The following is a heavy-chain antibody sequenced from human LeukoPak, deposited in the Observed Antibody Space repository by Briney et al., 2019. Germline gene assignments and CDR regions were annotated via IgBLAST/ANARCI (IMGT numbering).Heavy chain of an antibody. CDR1: GFTFSSYW. CDR2: IKQDGSEK. CDR3: ARDGLSEYSYGSNDC. D-gene: IGHD5-18*01. V-gene: IGHV3-7*01. Sequence: GGSLRLSCAASGFTFSSYWMSWVRQAPGKGLEWVANIKQDGSEKYYVDSVKGRFTISRDNAKNSLYLQMNSLGAEDTAVYYCARDGLSEYSYGSNDCWGQGTLVTVPS. J-gene: IGHJ4*02.